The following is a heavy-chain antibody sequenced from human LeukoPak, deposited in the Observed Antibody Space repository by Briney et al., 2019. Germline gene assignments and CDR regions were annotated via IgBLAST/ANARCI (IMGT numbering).Heavy chain of an antibody. CDR1: GGSISSYY. CDR2: IHYSGST. J-gene: IGHJ6*02. D-gene: IGHD1-14*01. V-gene: IGHV4-59*01. Sequence: PSETLSLTCTVSGGSISSYYWSWIRQPPGKGLEWIGYIHYSGSTNYNPSLKSRVTISVDTSKNQFSLKLSSVTAADTAVYYCARDSVDNRPYGMDVWGQGTTVTVSS. CDR3: ARDSVDNRPYGMDV.